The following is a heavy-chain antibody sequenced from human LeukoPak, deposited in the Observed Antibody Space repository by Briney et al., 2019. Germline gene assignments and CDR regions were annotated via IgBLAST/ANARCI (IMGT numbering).Heavy chain of an antibody. Sequence: SETLSLTCTVSGSSISSYYWSWIRQPPGKGLEWIGYIYYSGSTNYNPSLKSRVTISVDTSKNQFSLKLSSVTAADTAVYYCARSTGGQTYYDSSAPFDYWGQGTLVTVSS. CDR1: GSSISSYY. D-gene: IGHD3-22*01. J-gene: IGHJ4*02. CDR2: IYYSGST. CDR3: ARSTGGQTYYDSSAPFDY. V-gene: IGHV4-59*01.